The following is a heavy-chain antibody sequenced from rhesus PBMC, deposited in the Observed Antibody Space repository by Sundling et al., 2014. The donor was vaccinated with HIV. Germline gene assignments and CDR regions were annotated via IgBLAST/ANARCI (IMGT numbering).Heavy chain of an antibody. CDR3: ARVGILAAVFPKHGLDS. V-gene: IGHV3-54*02. D-gene: IGHD2-27*01. CDR1: GFSFSGYG. CDR2: IWFDGSEK. J-gene: IGHJ6*01. Sequence: EVQLVESGGGLVQPGGSLRLSCAASGFSFSGYGMHWVRQAPGKGLEWVALIWFDGSEKYYADSVKDRFTISRDNSKNMLYLQMNNLKLEDTAVYYCARVGILAAVFPKHGLDSWGQGVVVTVSS.